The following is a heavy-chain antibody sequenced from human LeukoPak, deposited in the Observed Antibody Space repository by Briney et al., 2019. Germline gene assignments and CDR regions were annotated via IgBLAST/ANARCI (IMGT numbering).Heavy chain of an antibody. CDR3: AREMRGFSSSWYGGDFDQ. Sequence: SETLSLTCTVSGGSISSSSYYWGWIRQPPGKGLEWIGTIYYSGSTYYNPSLKSRVTISVDTSKNQFSLKLSSVTAADTAVYYCAREMRGFSSSWYGGDFDQWGQGTLATVSS. CDR1: GGSISSSSYY. CDR2: IYYSGST. J-gene: IGHJ4*02. V-gene: IGHV4-39*02. D-gene: IGHD6-13*01.